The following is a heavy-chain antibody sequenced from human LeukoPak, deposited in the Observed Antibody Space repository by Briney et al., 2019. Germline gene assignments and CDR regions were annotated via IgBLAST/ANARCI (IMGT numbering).Heavy chain of an antibody. CDR1: GFTFSSYG. CDR3: AKGWFPGYYYYGMDV. V-gene: IGHV3-30*18. Sequence: GGSLRLSCAASGFTFSSYGMHWVRQAPGKGLEWVAVISYDGSNKYYADSVKGRFTISRDNSKNTLYLQMNSLRAEDTAVYYCAKGWFPGYYYYGMDVWGQGTTVTVSS. D-gene: IGHD3-10*01. J-gene: IGHJ6*02. CDR2: ISYDGSNK.